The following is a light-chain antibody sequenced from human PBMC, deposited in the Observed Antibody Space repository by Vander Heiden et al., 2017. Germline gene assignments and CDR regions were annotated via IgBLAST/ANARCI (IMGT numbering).Light chain of an antibody. Sequence: EIVITQSPGTLSVSPGERATLSCRASQSVRNNLAWYKQRPGQAPRLLIYRASTRATGIPARFSGSGSGTEFTLSISSLQSEDFAVYYCQQYDDWPGFTFGPGTTVDIK. CDR2: RAS. CDR1: QSVRNN. V-gene: IGKV3-15*01. J-gene: IGKJ3*01. CDR3: QQYDDWPGFT.